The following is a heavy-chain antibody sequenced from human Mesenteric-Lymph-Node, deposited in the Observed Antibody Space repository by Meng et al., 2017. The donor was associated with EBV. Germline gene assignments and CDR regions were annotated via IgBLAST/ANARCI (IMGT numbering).Heavy chain of an antibody. CDR2: INHSGRT. J-gene: IGHJ4*02. CDR1: GGSFSGYY. Sequence: QVQLQQWGAGLLKPAETLSLTCAGYGGSFSGYYWSSLRQPPGKGLEWIGEINHSGRTNYNPSLKSRVTISVDTSKNQFSLKLSSVTAADTAVYYCARGYGSGHLWGQGTLVTVSS. V-gene: IGHV4-34*01. CDR3: ARGYGSGHL. D-gene: IGHD3-10*01.